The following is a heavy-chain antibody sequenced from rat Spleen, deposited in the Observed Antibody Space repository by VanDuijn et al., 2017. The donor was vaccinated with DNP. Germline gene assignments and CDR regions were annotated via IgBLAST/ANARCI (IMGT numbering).Heavy chain of an antibody. V-gene: IGHV5-58*01. Sequence: EVQLVETGGGLVQPGRSLKLSCVASGFTFSSYWMYWIRQAPGKGLEWVASINPDGGSTHYRNSVKGRFTISRDHAKSTLYLQMNSLRSEDTATYYCATSSYYGYDYGFGYWGQGTLVTVSS. CDR3: ATSSYYGYDYGFGY. J-gene: IGHJ3*01. CDR2: INPDGGST. CDR1: GFTFSSYW. D-gene: IGHD1-7*01.